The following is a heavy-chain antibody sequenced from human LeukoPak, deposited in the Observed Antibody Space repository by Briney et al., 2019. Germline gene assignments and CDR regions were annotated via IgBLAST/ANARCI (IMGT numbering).Heavy chain of an antibody. CDR1: GYTFTSYG. V-gene: IGHV1-18*01. D-gene: IGHD2-21*02. Sequence: ASVKVSCKASGYTFTSYGISRVRQAPGQGLEWMGWISAYNGNTNCAQKLQGRVTMTTDTSTSTAYMELRSLRSDDTAVYYCARSDWPYYFDYWGQGTLVTVSS. CDR3: ARSDWPYYFDY. CDR2: ISAYNGNT. J-gene: IGHJ4*02.